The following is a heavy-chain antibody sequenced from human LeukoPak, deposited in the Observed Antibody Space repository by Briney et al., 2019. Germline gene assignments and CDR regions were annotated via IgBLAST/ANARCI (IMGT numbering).Heavy chain of an antibody. CDR2: IYADGSS. CDR1: GGSVSSESSY. D-gene: IGHD3-10*01. J-gene: IGHJ4*02. Sequence: SETLSLACTVSGGSVSSESSYWNWIRQPAGKGLEWIGRIYADGSSTYNPSLKSRATISVDTSKNQFSLRLTSMTAADTAVYYCARGYYYRGWGQGTLVTVSS. CDR3: ARGYYYRG. V-gene: IGHV4-61*02.